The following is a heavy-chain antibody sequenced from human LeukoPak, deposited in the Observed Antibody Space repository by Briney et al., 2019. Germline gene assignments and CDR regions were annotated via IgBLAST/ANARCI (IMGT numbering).Heavy chain of an antibody. J-gene: IGHJ6*03. Sequence: GGSLRLSCAASGFTFGSYAMHWVRQAPGKGLEWVAVISYDGSNKYYADSVKGRFTISRDNSKNTLFLQMNSLRAEDTAVYYCAKSSGSGSYYAHYYYYYMDVWGKGTTVTVSS. V-gene: IGHV3-30*04. CDR2: ISYDGSNK. D-gene: IGHD3-10*01. CDR3: AKSSGSGSYYAHYYYYYMDV. CDR1: GFTFGSYA.